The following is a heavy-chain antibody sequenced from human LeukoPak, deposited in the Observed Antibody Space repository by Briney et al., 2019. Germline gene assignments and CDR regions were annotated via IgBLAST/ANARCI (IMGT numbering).Heavy chain of an antibody. V-gene: IGHV1-69*01. J-gene: IGHJ4*02. CDR3: SRGSAIHGTVSQDY. CDR1: GGTFSSYA. D-gene: IGHD2-2*02. Sequence: GSSVKVSCKASGGTFSSYAISWVRQAPGQGLEWMGGIIPIFRTANYAQKFEGRVTITADESTSTAYMKLSSLRSEDTAAYCCSRGSAIHGTVSQDYWGQGTLVTVSS. CDR2: IIPIFRTA.